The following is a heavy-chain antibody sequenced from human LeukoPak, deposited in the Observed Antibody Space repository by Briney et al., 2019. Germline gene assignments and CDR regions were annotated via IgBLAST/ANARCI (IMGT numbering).Heavy chain of an antibody. CDR2: ISNHGSSK. V-gene: IGHV3-30*03. Sequence: PGRSLRLSCAASGVTFSTYGMHWVRQAPGKGLEWVAVISNHGSSKFYADSVKGRLTISRDNSKNTVYLEMNSLRPEDTAVYYCAGKPYGSGSDYYINWFDPWGQGTLVIVSS. CDR1: GVTFSTYG. CDR3: AGKPYGSGSDYYINWFDP. J-gene: IGHJ5*02. D-gene: IGHD3-10*01.